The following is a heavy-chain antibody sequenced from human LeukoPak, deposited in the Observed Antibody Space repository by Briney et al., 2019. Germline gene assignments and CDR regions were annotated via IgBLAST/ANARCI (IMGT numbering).Heavy chain of an antibody. CDR1: GYTFTSYA. CDR3: ARVNPEYGSGPPPLDY. CDR2: INAGNGNT. Sequence: ASVKVSCKASGYTFTSYAMHWVRQAPGQRLEWMGWINAGNGNTKYSQKFQGRVTITRDTSASTAYMELSSLRSEDTAVYYCARVNPEYGSGPPPLDYWGQGTLVTVSS. D-gene: IGHD6-19*01. V-gene: IGHV1-3*01. J-gene: IGHJ4*02.